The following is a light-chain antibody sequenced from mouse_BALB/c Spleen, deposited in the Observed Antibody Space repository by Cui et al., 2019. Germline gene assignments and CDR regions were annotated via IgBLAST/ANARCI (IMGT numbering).Light chain of an antibody. CDR3: QQGSSKPLT. CDR2: LTS. J-gene: IGKJ5*01. V-gene: IGKV4-68*01. CDR1: SSVSY. Sequence: AFIQPPALMSPSPGEKVTMNCSGSSSVSYMYWYQQKPRSSPKPLIYLTSNLASGVPARFSGSGSGTSYSLTISSMEAEDAATYYCQQGSSKPLTFGAGTKLELK.